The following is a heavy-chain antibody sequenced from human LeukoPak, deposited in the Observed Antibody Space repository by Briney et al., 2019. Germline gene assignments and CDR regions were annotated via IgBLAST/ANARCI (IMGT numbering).Heavy chain of an antibody. CDR1: GFTFDDYG. Sequence: RAGGSLRLSCAASGFTFDDYGMSWVRQAPGKGLEWVSGINWSGGRTGYADSVRGRFTISRDNAKNSLYLQMNSLRAEDTALYYCARHSGSYWAYYYYMDVWGKGTTVTVSS. V-gene: IGHV3-20*04. D-gene: IGHD1-26*01. CDR3: ARHSGSYWAYYYYMDV. CDR2: INWSGGRT. J-gene: IGHJ6*03.